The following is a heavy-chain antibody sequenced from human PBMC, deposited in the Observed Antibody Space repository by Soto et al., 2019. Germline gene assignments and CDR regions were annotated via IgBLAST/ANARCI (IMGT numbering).Heavy chain of an antibody. CDR3: ARDLVPAANY. CDR1: GFTFSSYA. Sequence: PGGSLRLSCAASGFTFSSYAMHWVRQAPGKGLEWVAVISYDGSNKYYADSVKGRFTISRDNSKNTLYLQMNSLRAEDTAVYYCARDLVPAANYWGQGTLVTVSS. J-gene: IGHJ4*02. D-gene: IGHD2-2*01. V-gene: IGHV3-30-3*01. CDR2: ISYDGSNK.